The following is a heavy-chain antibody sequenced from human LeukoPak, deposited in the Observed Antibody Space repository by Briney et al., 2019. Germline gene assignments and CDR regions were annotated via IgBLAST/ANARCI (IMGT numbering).Heavy chain of an antibody. CDR2: INHSGST. CDR1: GGSFSGYY. CDR3: ARDRGDYGGYGYYFDY. D-gene: IGHD5-12*01. V-gene: IGHV4-34*01. Sequence: SETLSLTCAVYGGSFSGYYWSWIRQPPGKGLEWIGEINHSGSTNYNPSLKSRVTISVDTSKNQFSLKLSSVTAADTAVYYCARDRGDYGGYGYYFDYWGQGTLVTVSS. J-gene: IGHJ4*02.